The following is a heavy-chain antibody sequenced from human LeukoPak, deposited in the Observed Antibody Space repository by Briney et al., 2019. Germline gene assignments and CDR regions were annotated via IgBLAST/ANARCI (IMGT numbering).Heavy chain of an antibody. D-gene: IGHD4-17*01. Sequence: GGSLRLSCTASGVTLSNYAMHWVRRPPGRGLEWVAVISFDGTNKCYGDSVEGRFSVSRDNSKNILYLQMNSLRPDDTAIYYCATDYGDYEPIDYWGQGTLVTVSS. J-gene: IGHJ4*02. CDR1: GVTLSNYA. CDR3: ATDYGDYEPIDY. V-gene: IGHV3-30*04. CDR2: ISFDGTNK.